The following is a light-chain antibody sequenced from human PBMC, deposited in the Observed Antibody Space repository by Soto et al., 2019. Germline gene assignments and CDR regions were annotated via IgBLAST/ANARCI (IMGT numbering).Light chain of an antibody. J-gene: IGKJ2*01. V-gene: IGKV3-15*01. CDR2: SGY. CDR1: QSVSSS. Sequence: FVVTQSPDTLSLSPGETATLSCRASQSVSSSVAWYQHKPGQSPRLVVYSGYKRSPGIPARFSGSGSGTDFTLTISSLESDDFAIYYCQQYNDSFPYTFGQGTKLEIK. CDR3: QQYNDSFPYT.